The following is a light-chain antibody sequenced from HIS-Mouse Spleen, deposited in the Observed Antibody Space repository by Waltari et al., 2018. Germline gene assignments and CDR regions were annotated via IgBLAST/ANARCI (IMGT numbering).Light chain of an antibody. CDR3: QVWDSSSDHVV. CDR2: DDS. J-gene: IGLJ2*01. V-gene: IGLV3-21*03. Sequence: SYVLTQPPSVSVAPGKTARITCGGNNIGSKSVHWYQQKPGQAPVLVVYDDSARPSGIPERFSGSNSGNTATLTSSRVEAGDEADYYCQVWDSSSDHVVFGGGTKLTVL. CDR1: NIGSKS.